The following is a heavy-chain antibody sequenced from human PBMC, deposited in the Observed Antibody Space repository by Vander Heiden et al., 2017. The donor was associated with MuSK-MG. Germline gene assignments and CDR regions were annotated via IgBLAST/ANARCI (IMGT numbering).Heavy chain of an antibody. CDR1: GFPFSSYA. Sequence: EVQLVASGGGLVQPGGSLRLSCAASGFPFSSYAMSWVRQAPGKGLEWVSAISGSGGSTYYADSVKGRFTISRDNSKNTLYLQMNSLRAEDTAVYYCAKDMVLTYYYDSSGFDYWGQGTLVTVSS. CDR2: ISGSGGST. D-gene: IGHD3-22*01. J-gene: IGHJ4*02. CDR3: AKDMVLTYYYDSSGFDY. V-gene: IGHV3-23*04.